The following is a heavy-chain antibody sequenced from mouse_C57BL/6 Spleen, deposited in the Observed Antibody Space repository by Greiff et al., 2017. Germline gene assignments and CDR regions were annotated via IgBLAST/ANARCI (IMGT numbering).Heavy chain of an antibody. Sequence: EVMLVESGGDLVKPGGSLKLSCAASGFTFSSYGMSLVRQTPDKRLEWVATISSGGSYTYYPDSVKGRFTISRDNAKNTLYLQMSSLKSEDTAMYYCARQNDLYYFDYWGQGTTLTVSS. V-gene: IGHV5-6*02. CDR2: ISSGGSYT. J-gene: IGHJ2*01. CDR1: GFTFSSYG. CDR3: ARQNDLYYFDY.